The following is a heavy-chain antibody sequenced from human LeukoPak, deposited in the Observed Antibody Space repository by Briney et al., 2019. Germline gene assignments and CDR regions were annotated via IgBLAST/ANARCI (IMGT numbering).Heavy chain of an antibody. V-gene: IGHV4-39*07. Sequence: PSETLSLTCTVSGGSISSNSYYWGWIRQPPGKGLEWIGEINHSGSTNYNPSLKSRVTISVDTSKNQFSLKLSSVTAADTAVYYCARSSFMDCSGGSCYIDYWGQGTLVTVSS. J-gene: IGHJ4*02. CDR2: INHSGST. CDR1: GGSISSNSYY. D-gene: IGHD2-15*01. CDR3: ARSSFMDCSGGSCYIDY.